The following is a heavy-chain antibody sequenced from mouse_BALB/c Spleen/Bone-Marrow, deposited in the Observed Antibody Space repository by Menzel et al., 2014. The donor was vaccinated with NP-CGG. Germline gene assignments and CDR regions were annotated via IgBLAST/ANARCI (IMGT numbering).Heavy chain of an antibody. CDR2: IFPGTVTP. D-gene: IGHD2-10*02. J-gene: IGHJ2*01. CDR3: ARRGYGYLDY. Sequence: QVQLQQSGAELVKPGASVKLSRKTSGYTFTSYWIQWVKQRPGQGLGWIGEIFPGTVTPYYNEKFKGKATLTIDTSSSTASMQLSSLTSEDSAVYFCARRGYGYLDYWGQGTTLTVSS. CDR1: GYTFTSYW. V-gene: IGHV1S132*01.